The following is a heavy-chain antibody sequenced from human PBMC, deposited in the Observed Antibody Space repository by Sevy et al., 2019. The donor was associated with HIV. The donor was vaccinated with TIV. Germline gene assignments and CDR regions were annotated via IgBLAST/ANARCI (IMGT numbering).Heavy chain of an antibody. CDR1: GDSISNYY. Sequence: SETLSLTCSVSGDSISNYYWTWIRQPPGKGLEWIGYFYYNGRTNYNPSLKSRVTISVDTSKNRFSLKLRSMTAADTAVYYCARAWQGYYYAMDVWGQGTTVTVSS. V-gene: IGHV4-59*01. CDR3: ARAWQGYYYAMDV. J-gene: IGHJ6*02. CDR2: FYYNGRT.